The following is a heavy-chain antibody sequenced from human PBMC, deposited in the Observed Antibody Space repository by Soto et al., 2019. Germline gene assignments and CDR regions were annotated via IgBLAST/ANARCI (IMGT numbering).Heavy chain of an antibody. CDR2: IIPIFGTA. Sequence: SGKVSCKASGGTFSSYTISWVRQAPGQGLEWMGGIIPIFGTANYAQKFQGRVTITAAESTSTAYMELSSLRSEDTAVYYCASGPNSSSFRFDPWGQGTLVTVSS. D-gene: IGHD6-6*01. CDR1: GGTFSSYT. J-gene: IGHJ5*02. CDR3: ASGPNSSSFRFDP. V-gene: IGHV1-69*13.